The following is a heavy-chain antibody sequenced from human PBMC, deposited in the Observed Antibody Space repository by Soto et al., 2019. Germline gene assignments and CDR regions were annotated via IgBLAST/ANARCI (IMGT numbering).Heavy chain of an antibody. CDR3: ARDDYSNSCWFDP. CDR1: VGSISSGGYY. D-gene: IGHD4-4*01. J-gene: IGHJ5*02. V-gene: IGHV4-31*03. Sequence: QVQLQASGPGLVKPSQTLSLTCTVSVGSISSGGYYWSWIRQHPGKGLEWLGYIYYSGSTYSNPSLKSRVTISVDTSKNQFSVKLSSVTAADTAVYYCARDDYSNSCWFDPWGQGTLVIVSS. CDR2: IYYSGST.